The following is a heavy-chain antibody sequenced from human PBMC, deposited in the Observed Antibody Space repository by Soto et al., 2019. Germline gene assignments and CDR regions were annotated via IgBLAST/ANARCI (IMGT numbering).Heavy chain of an antibody. CDR1: GGSISSSSYY. Sequence: SETLSLTCTVSGGSISSSSYYWGWIRQPPXKGLEWIGSIYYSGSTYYNPSLKSRVTISVDTSKNQFSLKLSSVTAADTAVYYCARTVTYYYDSSGYYYVGYFDYWGQGTLVTVSS. J-gene: IGHJ4*02. V-gene: IGHV4-39*01. CDR2: IYYSGST. D-gene: IGHD3-22*01. CDR3: ARTVTYYYDSSGYYYVGYFDY.